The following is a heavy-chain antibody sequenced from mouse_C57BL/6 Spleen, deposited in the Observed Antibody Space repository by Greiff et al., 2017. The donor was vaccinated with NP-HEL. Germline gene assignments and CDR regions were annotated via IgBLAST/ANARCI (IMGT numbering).Heavy chain of an antibody. CDR1: GYAFTNYL. Sequence: VQLQQSGAELVRPGTSVKVSCKASGYAFTNYLIEWVKQRPGQGLEWIGVINPGSGGTNYNEKFKGKATLTADKSSRTAYMQLSSLTSADSAVYCCARDTATVVDWYFDVGGTGTTVTVSS. D-gene: IGHD1-1*01. CDR3: ARDTATVVDWYFDV. J-gene: IGHJ1*03. V-gene: IGHV1-54*01. CDR2: INPGSGGT.